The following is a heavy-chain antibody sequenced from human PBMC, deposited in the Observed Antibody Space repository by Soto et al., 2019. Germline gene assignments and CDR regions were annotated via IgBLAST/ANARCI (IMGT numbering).Heavy chain of an antibody. V-gene: IGHV3-23*01. CDR1: GFTFSSYA. D-gene: IGHD6-13*01. CDR2: ISGSGGST. Sequence: GGSLRLSCAASGFTFSSYAMSWVRQAPGKGLEWVSAISGSGGSTYYADSVKGRFTISRDNSKNTLYLQMNILRAEDTAVFYCAKAKDSSSWYPVYFQHWGQGTLVTVSS. J-gene: IGHJ1*01. CDR3: AKAKDSSSWYPVYFQH.